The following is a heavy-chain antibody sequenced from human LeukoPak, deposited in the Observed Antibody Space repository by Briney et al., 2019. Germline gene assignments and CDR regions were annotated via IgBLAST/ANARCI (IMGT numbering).Heavy chain of an antibody. D-gene: IGHD3-10*01. Sequence: SETLSLTCTVSGGSISSYYWSWIRQPAGKGLEWIGRIYTSGSTNYSPSLRSRVTMSVDTSKNQFSLKLSSVTAADTAVYYCARGPLWFGTYYFDYWGQGTLVAVSS. J-gene: IGHJ4*02. CDR3: ARGPLWFGTYYFDY. CDR1: GGSISSYY. CDR2: IYTSGST. V-gene: IGHV4-4*07.